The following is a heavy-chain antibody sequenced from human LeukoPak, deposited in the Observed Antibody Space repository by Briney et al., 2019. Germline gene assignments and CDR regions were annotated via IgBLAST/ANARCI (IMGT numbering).Heavy chain of an antibody. CDR1: GFAFDSYA. D-gene: IGHD5-24*01. CDR2: ISGDGTVT. CDR3: AKVRDRRDGYNFYFYYYMDV. V-gene: IGHV3-23*01. J-gene: IGHJ6*03. Sequence: PGGSLRLSCAASGFAFDSYAMNWVRLAPGKGLEWVSTISGDGTVTYFADSVRGRFTISRDNSKDTLYLQMNSLRAEDTAVYYCAKVRDRRDGYNFYFYYYMDVWGKGTTVTVSS.